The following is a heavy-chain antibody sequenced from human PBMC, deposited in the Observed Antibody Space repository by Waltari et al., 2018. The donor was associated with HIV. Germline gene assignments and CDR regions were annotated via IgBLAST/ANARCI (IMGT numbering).Heavy chain of an antibody. CDR2: IYPGDSDT. CDR3: ARLTKRWLQFDYFDY. Sequence: EVQLVQSGAEVKKPGESLKISCQGSGYSFTSYWIGWLRQMPGKGLEWMGIIYPGDSDTRYSPSFQGQVTISADKSISTAYLQWSSLKASDTAMYYCARLTKRWLQFDYFDYWGQGTLVTVSS. D-gene: IGHD5-12*01. J-gene: IGHJ4*02. CDR1: GYSFTSYW. V-gene: IGHV5-51*03.